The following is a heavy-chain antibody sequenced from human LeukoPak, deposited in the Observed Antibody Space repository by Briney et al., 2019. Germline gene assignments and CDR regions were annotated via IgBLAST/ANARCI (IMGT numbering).Heavy chain of an antibody. CDR2: ISGSGGST. J-gene: IGHJ4*02. CDR3: AKDRSPSPSPYYFGY. Sequence: GGSLRLSCAASGFTFSSYAMSWVRQAPGKGLEWVSAISGSGGSTYYADSVKGRFTISRDNSKNTLYLQMNSLRAEGTAVYYCAKDRSPSPSPYYFGYWGQGTLVTVSS. CDR1: GFTFSSYA. V-gene: IGHV3-23*01.